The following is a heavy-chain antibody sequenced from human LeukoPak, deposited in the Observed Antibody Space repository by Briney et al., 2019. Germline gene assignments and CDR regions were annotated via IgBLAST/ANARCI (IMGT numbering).Heavy chain of an antibody. Sequence: GGSLRLSCAASGFTFSSNAMSWVRQAPGKGLEWVSAISDTGGRTYYADSVKGRFTISRDNAKNSLYLQMNSLRAEDTALYYCARDRGVDTAMVNWFDPWGQGTLVTVSS. D-gene: IGHD5-18*01. J-gene: IGHJ5*02. CDR1: GFTFSSNA. V-gene: IGHV3-23*01. CDR2: ISDTGGRT. CDR3: ARDRGVDTAMVNWFDP.